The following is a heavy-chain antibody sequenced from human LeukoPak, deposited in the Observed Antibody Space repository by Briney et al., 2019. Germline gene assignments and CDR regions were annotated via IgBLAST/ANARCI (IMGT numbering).Heavy chain of an antibody. CDR2: IFYSGST. CDR1: GGSISSYY. D-gene: IGHD2-2*01. J-gene: IGHJ5*02. Sequence: SETLSLTCTVSGGSISSYYWSWIRQPPGKGLEWIGYIFYSGSTNYNPSLKSRVTISVDTSKNQFSLKLSSVTAADTAVYYCAIWRGLGYCSSTSCFRFDPWGQGTLVTVSS. CDR3: AIWRGLGYCSSTSCFRFDP. V-gene: IGHV4-59*01.